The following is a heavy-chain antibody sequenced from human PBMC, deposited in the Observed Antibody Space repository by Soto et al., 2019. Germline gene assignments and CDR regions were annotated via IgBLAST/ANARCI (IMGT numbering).Heavy chain of an antibody. CDR2: ISAGGGST. CDR1: GFTFSSYA. CDR3: AEPRYSSDWYGGADY. J-gene: IGHJ4*02. V-gene: IGHV3-23*01. D-gene: IGHD6-19*01. Sequence: EVQLLESGGGLVQPGGSLRLSCAASGFTFSSYAMSWVRQAPGKGLEWVSGISAGGGSTYYADSVKGRFTISRDNAKNTLYLQMNSLRAEDTAVYYCAEPRYSSDWYGGADYWGQGTLVTVSS.